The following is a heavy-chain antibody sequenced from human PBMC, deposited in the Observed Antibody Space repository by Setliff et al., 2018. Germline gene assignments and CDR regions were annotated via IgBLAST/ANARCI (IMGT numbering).Heavy chain of an antibody. CDR2: INPNSGGT. J-gene: IGHJ6*03. V-gene: IGHV1-2*02. Sequence: GASVKVSCKASGYTFRSYGINWVRQAPGQGLEYMGWINPNSGGTNYAPKFQGRVTMTRDTSISTVYMEVSRLRSDDTAVYFCARDGDILTTYYIYYYYMDVWGKGTTVTVSS. CDR3: ARDGDILTTYYIYYYYMDV. CDR1: GYTFRSYG. D-gene: IGHD3-9*01.